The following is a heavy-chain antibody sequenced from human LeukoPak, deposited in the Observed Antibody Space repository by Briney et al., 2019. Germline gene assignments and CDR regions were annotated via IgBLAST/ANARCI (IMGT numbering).Heavy chain of an antibody. J-gene: IGHJ4*02. CDR3: ARDSSGYYRTPAY. CDR2: ISSSSSYI. CDR1: GFTFSSYS. D-gene: IGHD3-22*01. V-gene: IGHV3-21*01. Sequence: PGGSLRLSCAASGFTFSSYSMNWVRQAPGKGLEWVSSISSSSSYIYYADSVKGRFTISRDNAKNSLYLQMNSLRAEDTAVYYCARDSSGYYRTPAYWGQGTLVTVSS.